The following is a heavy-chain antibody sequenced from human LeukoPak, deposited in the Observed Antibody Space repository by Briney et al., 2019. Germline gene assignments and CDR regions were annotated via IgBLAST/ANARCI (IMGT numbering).Heavy chain of an antibody. CDR1: GGSISSYQ. J-gene: IGHJ6*03. D-gene: IGHD4-17*01. V-gene: IGHV4-59*01. Sequence: SETLSLTCTVSGGSISSYQWSWIRQPPGKGLEWIGNIYYSGSANYNPSLQSRVIISVDTSKNQFSLNLSPVLAADTAVYYCARGGDYYYMDVWGKGTTVTISS. CDR3: ARGGDYYYMDV. CDR2: IYYSGSA.